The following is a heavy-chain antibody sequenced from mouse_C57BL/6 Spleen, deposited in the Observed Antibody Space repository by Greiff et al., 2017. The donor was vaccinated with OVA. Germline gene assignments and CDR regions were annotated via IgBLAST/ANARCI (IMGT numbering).Heavy chain of an antibody. CDR2: ISDGGSYT. CDR3: ARVGPRAY. Sequence: EVQGVESGGGLVKPGGSLKLSCAASGFTFSSYAMSWVRQTPEKRLEWVATISDGGSYTYYPDNVKGRFTISRDNAKNNLYLQMSHLKSEDTAMYYCARVGPRAYWGQGTLVTVAA. J-gene: IGHJ3*01. V-gene: IGHV5-4*01. CDR1: GFTFSSYA.